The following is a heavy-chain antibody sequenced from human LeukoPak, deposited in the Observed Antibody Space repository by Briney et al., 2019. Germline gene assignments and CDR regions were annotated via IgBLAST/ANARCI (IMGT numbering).Heavy chain of an antibody. CDR1: GGSIHNYH. CDR2: IYYSGSP. J-gene: IGHJ4*02. Sequence: PSETLSLTCSVSGGSIHNYHWSWIRQPPGRGLEWIGYIYYSGSPNYNPSLKSRVTISGDTSKNQFSLNLDSVSAEDTAVYYCARGGEVGASLFDYWGQGILVTVSS. D-gene: IGHD1-26*01. CDR3: ARGGEVGASLFDY. V-gene: IGHV4-59*01.